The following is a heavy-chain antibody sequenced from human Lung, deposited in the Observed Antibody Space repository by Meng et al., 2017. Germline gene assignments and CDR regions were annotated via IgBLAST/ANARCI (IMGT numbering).Heavy chain of an antibody. J-gene: IGHJ4*02. Sequence: VQLGQSGHEVNKPGASVKLSCKPSGYTFDAYWIHWLRQAPGQGLAWMGRIDPNNDHTQYAQNFQGRVTMTSDTSISTVYMELNGLRSGETAVYYCARDEDISAAGKLFGDYWGQGTLVTVSS. V-gene: IGHV1-2*06. CDR3: ARDEDISAAGKLFGDY. CDR1: GYTFDAYW. CDR2: IDPNNDHT. D-gene: IGHD6-13*01.